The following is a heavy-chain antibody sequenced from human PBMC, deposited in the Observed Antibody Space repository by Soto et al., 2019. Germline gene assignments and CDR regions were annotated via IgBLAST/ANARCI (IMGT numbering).Heavy chain of an antibody. CDR3: ARETPSYYDSGGYYNFDY. CDR2: ISTYNGNT. J-gene: IGHJ4*02. CDR1: GYTFNTYS. D-gene: IGHD3-22*01. V-gene: IGHV1-18*04. Sequence: QVQLVQSGAEVKKPGASVKVSCKASGYTFNTYSINWVRQAPGQGLEWMGWISTYNGNTNYAQKLQDRVTMTTDPSTTTVYLELRSLRSDDTAVYYCARETPSYYDSGGYYNFDYWGQGTLLTVSS.